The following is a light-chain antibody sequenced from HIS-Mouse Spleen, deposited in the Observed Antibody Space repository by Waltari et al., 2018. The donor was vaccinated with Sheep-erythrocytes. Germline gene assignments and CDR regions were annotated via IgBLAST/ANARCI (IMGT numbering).Light chain of an antibody. CDR1: KLGDKY. V-gene: IGLV3-1*01. CDR3: QAWDSSTAWNVV. J-gene: IGLJ2*01. Sequence: SYELTQPPSVSVSPGQTASITCSGDKLGDKYACWYQQKPGQSPVLVIYQDSQRPSGIPGRFSGSNPGNTATLTISGTQAMDEADYYCQAWDSSTAWNVVFGGGTKLTVL. CDR2: QDS.